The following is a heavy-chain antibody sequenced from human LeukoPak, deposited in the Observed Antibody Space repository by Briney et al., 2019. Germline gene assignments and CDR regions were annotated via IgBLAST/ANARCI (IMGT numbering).Heavy chain of an antibody. V-gene: IGHV3-53*01. Sequence: PGGSLRLSCAASGFTFSSYWMTWVRQAPGKGLEWVSVIYSGGSTYYADSVKGRFTISRDNSKNTLYLQMNSLRAEDTAVYYCARDNPIAAAGTDWGQGTLVTVSS. D-gene: IGHD6-13*01. CDR3: ARDNPIAAAGTD. J-gene: IGHJ4*02. CDR1: GFTFSSYW. CDR2: IYSGGST.